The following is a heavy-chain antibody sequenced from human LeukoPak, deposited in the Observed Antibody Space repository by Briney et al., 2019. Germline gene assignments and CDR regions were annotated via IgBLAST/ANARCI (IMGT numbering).Heavy chain of an antibody. D-gene: IGHD3-16*01. CDR2: IYYSGST. J-gene: IGHJ4*02. Sequence: SETLSLTCTVSGGSISSYYWSWIRQPPGKGLGWIGYIYYSGSTNYNPSLKSRVTISVDTSKNQFSLKLSSVTAADTAVYYCARRYFGGGYFDYWGQGTLVTVSS. CDR1: GGSISSYY. V-gene: IGHV4-59*08. CDR3: ARRYFGGGYFDY.